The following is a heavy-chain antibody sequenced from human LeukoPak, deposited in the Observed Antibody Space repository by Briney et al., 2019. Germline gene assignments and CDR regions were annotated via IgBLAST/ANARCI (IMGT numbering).Heavy chain of an antibody. CDR1: GLXXSDYY. D-gene: IGHD6-19*01. V-gene: IGHV3-11*01. CDR2: ISSSGSTI. J-gene: IGHJ4*02. CDR3: ARGPIAVAGI. Sequence: XLXXXXSGLXXSDYYMSWIRQAPGKGLECVSYISSSGSTIYYADSVKGRFTISRDNAKNSLYLQMNSLRAEDTAVYYCARGPIAVAGIWGQGTLVTVSS.